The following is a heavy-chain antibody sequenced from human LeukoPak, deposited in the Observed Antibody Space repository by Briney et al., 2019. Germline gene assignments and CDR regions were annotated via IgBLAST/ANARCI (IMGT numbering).Heavy chain of an antibody. Sequence: ASVKVSCKASGYTFTSYGINWVRQAPGQGLEWMGWISTYNGNTNYAQMFQGRVTMTTDTSTTTAYLDLRSLTSDDTAVYYCARGNQLLSMFGYWGQGTLVTVSS. CDR1: GYTFTSYG. J-gene: IGHJ4*02. D-gene: IGHD2-2*01. V-gene: IGHV1-18*01. CDR2: ISTYNGNT. CDR3: ARGNQLLSMFGY.